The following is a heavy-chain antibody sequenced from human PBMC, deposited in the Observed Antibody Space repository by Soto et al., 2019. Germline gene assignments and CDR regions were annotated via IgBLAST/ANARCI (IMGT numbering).Heavy chain of an antibody. CDR1: GFTFSSYW. Sequence: GGSLRLSCAASGFTFSSYWMSWVRQAPGKGLEWVANIKQDGSEKYYVDSVKGRFTISRDNAKNSLYLQMNSLRAEDTAEYYCASEASSSSLDYWGQGTPVTVSS. CDR3: ASEASSSSLDY. CDR2: IKQDGSEK. V-gene: IGHV3-7*01. D-gene: IGHD6-6*01. J-gene: IGHJ4*02.